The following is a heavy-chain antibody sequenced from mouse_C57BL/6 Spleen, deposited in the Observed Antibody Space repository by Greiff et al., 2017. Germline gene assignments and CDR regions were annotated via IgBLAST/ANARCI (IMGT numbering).Heavy chain of an antibody. V-gene: IGHV1-9*01. CDR2: ILPGSGST. Sequence: QVQLKESGAELMKPGASVKISCKATGYTFTGYWLEWVKQRPGQGLEWIGEILPGSGSTNYNEKFKGTATFTAETSSNTAYLKLSSLTTEDSAIYFCSRRYLLSGQDAMDYWGQGTSVTVSS. CDR3: SRRYLLSGQDAMDY. D-gene: IGHD2-1*01. CDR1: GYTFTGYW. J-gene: IGHJ4*01.